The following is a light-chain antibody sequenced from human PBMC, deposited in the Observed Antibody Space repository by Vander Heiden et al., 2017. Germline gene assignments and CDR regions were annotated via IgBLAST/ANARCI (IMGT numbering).Light chain of an antibody. CDR2: KDT. Sequence: SSVLPQPPAVSVSPGQPARITCSGDALPQRYDAWYQQNAGQAPVMVIFKDTERLSGIPERFSGTSSGTTATLTSSRVQAEDEADYYCQSAEITNKVYVFGTGTTLTVV. J-gene: IGLJ1*01. CDR3: QSAEITNKVYV. V-gene: IGLV3-25*03. CDR1: ALPQRY.